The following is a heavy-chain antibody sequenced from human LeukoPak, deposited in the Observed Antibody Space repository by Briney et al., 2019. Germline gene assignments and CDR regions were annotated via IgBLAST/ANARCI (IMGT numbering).Heavy chain of an antibody. CDR1: GGTFSSYA. D-gene: IGHD4-23*01. J-gene: IGHJ4*02. CDR3: SRDRGGVNWPNYCDL. Sequence: GASVTVSCMASGGTFSSYAISWVRQAPGQGLEWLGGIIPIFGTANYAQKFQGRVTITADESTSTDYMDLSSQRSEDPAVYYCSRDRGGVNWPNYCDLWGQGTLVTVSS. CDR2: IIPIFGTA. V-gene: IGHV1-69*13.